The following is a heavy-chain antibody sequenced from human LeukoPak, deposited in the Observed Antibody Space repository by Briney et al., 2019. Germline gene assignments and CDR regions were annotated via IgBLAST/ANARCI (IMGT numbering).Heavy chain of an antibody. J-gene: IGHJ6*03. D-gene: IGHD1/OR15-1a*01. CDR1: GFPFSTYW. V-gene: IGHV3-30*02. CDR3: AKDEHPRSYYMDV. CDR2: IRYDGSNK. Sequence: PGGSLRLSCGASGFPFSTYWMSWVRQAPGKGLEWVALIRYDGSNKYYADSVKGRFTISRDNSKNTLYLQMNSLRAEDTAVYYCAKDEHPRSYYMDVWGKGTTVTVSS.